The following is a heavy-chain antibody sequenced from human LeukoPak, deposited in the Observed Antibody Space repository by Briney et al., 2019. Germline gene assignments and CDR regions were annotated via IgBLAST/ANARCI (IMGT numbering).Heavy chain of an antibody. CDR3: ARSRVYYYDSSGYLDY. D-gene: IGHD3-22*01. J-gene: IGHJ4*02. CDR1: GGSISSYY. Sequence: SETLYLTCTVSGGSISSYYWSWIRQPPGKGLEWIGYIYYSGSTNYNPSLKSRVTISVDTSKNQFSLKLSSVTAADTAVYYCARSRVYYYDSSGYLDYWGQGTLVTVSS. CDR2: IYYSGST. V-gene: IGHV4-59*01.